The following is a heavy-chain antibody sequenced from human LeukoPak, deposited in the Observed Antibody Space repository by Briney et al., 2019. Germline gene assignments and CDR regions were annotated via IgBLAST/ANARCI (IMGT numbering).Heavy chain of an antibody. CDR3: ASHCSGGSCRPYFYGMDV. V-gene: IGHV3-33*01. D-gene: IGHD2-15*01. CDR1: GFTFSSYG. CDR2: IWYDGSNK. J-gene: IGHJ6*02. Sequence: PGGSLRLSCAASGFTFSSYGMHWVRQAPGKGLEWVAVIWYDGSNKYYADSVKGRFTISRDNSKNTLYLQMNSLRAEDTAVYYCASHCSGGSCRPYFYGMDVWGQGTTVTVSS.